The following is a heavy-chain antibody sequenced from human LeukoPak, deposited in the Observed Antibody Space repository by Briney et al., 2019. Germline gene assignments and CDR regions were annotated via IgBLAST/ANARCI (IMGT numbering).Heavy chain of an antibody. V-gene: IGHV3-30*02. Sequence: GGSLRLSCAASGFTFSSYGMHWVRQAPGKGLEWVAFIRYDGSNKYYADSVKGRFTISRDNSKNKLYLQMNSLRAEDTAVYYCAKEAICGGDCYYFDYWGQGTLVTVSS. CDR1: GFTFSSYG. J-gene: IGHJ4*02. CDR3: AKEAICGGDCYYFDY. D-gene: IGHD2-21*02. CDR2: IRYDGSNK.